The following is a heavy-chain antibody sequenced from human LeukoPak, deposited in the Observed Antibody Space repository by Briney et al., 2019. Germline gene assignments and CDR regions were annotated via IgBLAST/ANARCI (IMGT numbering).Heavy chain of an antibody. D-gene: IGHD2-15*01. V-gene: IGHV1-18*01. J-gene: IGHJ4*02. CDR3: ARVQFPYCSGGSCYLDY. Sequence: ASVKVSCKASGYTFTSYGISWVRQAPGQGLEWMGWISAYNGNTNYAQKLQGRVTMTIDTSTSTAYMELRSLRSDDTAVYYCARVQFPYCSGGSCYLDYWGQGTLVTVSS. CDR1: GYTFTSYG. CDR2: ISAYNGNT.